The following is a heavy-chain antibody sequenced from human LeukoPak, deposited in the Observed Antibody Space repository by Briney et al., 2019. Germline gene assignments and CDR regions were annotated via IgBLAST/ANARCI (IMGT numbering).Heavy chain of an antibody. J-gene: IGHJ4*02. D-gene: IGHD4-23*01. CDR2: IDNVGGT. CDR1: GFTVSDNH. Sequence: VGSLRLSCVASGFTVSDNHVSWVRQAPGKGLEWVSLIDNVGGTYYADSVKGRFTISREHSENTLYLQMNSLRAEDTALYYCMGYGGNSFWGQGTLVTVPS. V-gene: IGHV3-66*01. CDR3: MGYGGNSF.